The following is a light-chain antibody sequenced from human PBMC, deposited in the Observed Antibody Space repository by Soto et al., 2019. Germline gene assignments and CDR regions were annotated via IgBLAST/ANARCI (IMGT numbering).Light chain of an antibody. J-gene: IGKJ2*01. Sequence: EIVMTQSPATLSVSPGERATLSCRASQCVSSSLAWYQQKPGQAPRLLIYDASTRATGIPARFSGSGSGTEFTLTISSLQSEDFAVYYCQQYNNLVTFGQGTKLEIK. CDR3: QQYNNLVT. CDR2: DAS. CDR1: QCVSSS. V-gene: IGKV3-15*01.